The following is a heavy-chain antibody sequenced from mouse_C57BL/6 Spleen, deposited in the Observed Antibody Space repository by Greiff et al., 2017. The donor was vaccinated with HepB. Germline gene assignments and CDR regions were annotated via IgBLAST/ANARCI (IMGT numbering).Heavy chain of an antibody. CDR1: GFTFSDYG. Sequence: EVQGVESGGGLVKPGGSLKLSCAASGFTFSDYGMHWVRQAPEKGLEWVAYISSGSSTIYYADTVKGRFTISRDNAKNTLFLHMTSLRSEDTAMYYCARMGVVAYYFDYWGQGTTLTVSS. J-gene: IGHJ2*01. CDR2: ISSGSSTI. D-gene: IGHD1-1*01. CDR3: ARMGVVAYYFDY. V-gene: IGHV5-17*01.